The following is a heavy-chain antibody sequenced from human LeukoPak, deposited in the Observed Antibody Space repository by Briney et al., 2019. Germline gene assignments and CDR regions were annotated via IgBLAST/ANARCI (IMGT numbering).Heavy chain of an antibody. D-gene: IGHD2-2*01. CDR2: ISGSGGST. CDR1: GFTFSSCA. J-gene: IGHJ4*02. CDR3: AKGTSGYAPSKNYMDV. V-gene: IGHV3-23*01. Sequence: GGSLRLSCAASGFTFSSCAMSWVRQAPGKGLEWVSAISGSGGSTYYADSVKGRFTISRDNSKNTLYLQMNSLRAEDTAVYYCAKGTSGYAPSKNYMDVWGQGTLVTVSS.